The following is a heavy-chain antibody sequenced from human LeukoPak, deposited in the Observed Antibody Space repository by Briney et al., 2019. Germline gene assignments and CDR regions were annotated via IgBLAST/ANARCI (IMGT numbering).Heavy chain of an antibody. CDR3: AKTDYGSGGYNWFDP. CDR1: GGSIGHYY. J-gene: IGHJ5*02. Sequence: SETLSLTCTVSGGSIGHYYWSWIRQPPGKGLEWIGYIYYSGSTNYNPSLKSRVTISVDTSKNQFSLKLSSVTAADTAVYYCAKTDYGSGGYNWFDPWGQGTLVTVSS. D-gene: IGHD3-10*01. V-gene: IGHV4-59*08. CDR2: IYYSGST.